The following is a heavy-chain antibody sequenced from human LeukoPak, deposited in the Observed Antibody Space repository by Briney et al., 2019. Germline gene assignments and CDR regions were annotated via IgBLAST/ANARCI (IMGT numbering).Heavy chain of an antibody. V-gene: IGHV3-48*01. Sequence: PGGSLRLSCAASGFTFSSYSMNWVRQAPGKGLEWVSYISSSSSTIYYADSVKGRFTISRDNAKNSLHLQMNSLRAEDTAVYYCAATVTTHTIDYWGQGTLVTVSS. CDR3: AATVTTHTIDY. D-gene: IGHD4-17*01. CDR2: ISSSSSTI. J-gene: IGHJ4*02. CDR1: GFTFSSYS.